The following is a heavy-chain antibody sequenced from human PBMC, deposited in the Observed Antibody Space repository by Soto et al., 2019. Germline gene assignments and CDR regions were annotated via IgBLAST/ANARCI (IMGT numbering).Heavy chain of an antibody. V-gene: IGHV1-2*02. Sequence: ASVKVSCKASGYTFTGYYMHWVRQAPGQGLEWMGWINPNNGDTNYAQKFQGRVTMTTDTSISTAYMELRSLRSDDTAVYYCASGWYGRWFDPWGQGTLVTVSS. J-gene: IGHJ5*02. CDR2: INPNNGDT. D-gene: IGHD6-19*01. CDR1: GYTFTGYY. CDR3: ASGWYGRWFDP.